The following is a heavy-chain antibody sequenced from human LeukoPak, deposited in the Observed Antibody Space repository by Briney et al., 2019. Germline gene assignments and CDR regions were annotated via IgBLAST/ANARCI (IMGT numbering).Heavy chain of an antibody. D-gene: IGHD6-19*01. CDR3: ARHGGVAAFDY. V-gene: IGHV4-61*02. Sequence: SETLSLTCTVSGDSMYYYVTHYWSWIRQPAGKGLEWIGRVYSSGGANYNPSLKSRVTISVDTSKNQFSLQLNSVTAADTAVYYCARHGGVAAFDYWGQGTLVTVSS. CDR2: VYSSGGA. J-gene: IGHJ4*02. CDR1: GDSMYYYVTHY.